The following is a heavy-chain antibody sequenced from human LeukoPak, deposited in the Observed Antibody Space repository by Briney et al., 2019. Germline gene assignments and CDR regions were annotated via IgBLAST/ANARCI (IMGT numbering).Heavy chain of an antibody. CDR3: AAVIDY. J-gene: IGHJ4*02. CDR2: ISNSGSTK. Sequence: GGSLRLSCAASGFTFSSYEMNWIRQAPRKGLEWISYISNSGSTKHYADSVKGRFTISRDNAKNSVYLQMNSLRVEDTAFYYCAAVIDYWGQGTLVTVSS. V-gene: IGHV3-48*03. CDR1: GFTFSSYE.